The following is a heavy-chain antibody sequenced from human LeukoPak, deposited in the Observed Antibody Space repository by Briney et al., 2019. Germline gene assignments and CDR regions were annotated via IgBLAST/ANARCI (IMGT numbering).Heavy chain of an antibody. CDR3: AKYYYGSGSYFDY. D-gene: IGHD3-10*01. V-gene: IGHV3-23*01. CDR1: GFTFSTYG. Sequence: PGGSLRLSCGASGFTFSTYGMTWVRQAPGKGLEWVSGMSDSGTNTYYADSVKGRFTISRDNSKNTLYLQMNSLRAEDTAVYYCAKYYYGSGSYFDYWGQGTLVTVSS. J-gene: IGHJ4*02. CDR2: MSDSGTNT.